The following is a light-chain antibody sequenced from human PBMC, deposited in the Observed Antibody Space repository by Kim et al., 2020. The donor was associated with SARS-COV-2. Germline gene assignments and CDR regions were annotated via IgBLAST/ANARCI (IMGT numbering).Light chain of an antibody. V-gene: IGKV1-13*02. J-gene: IGKJ2*01. Sequence: SASVGDLVTITCRSGQGISSALAWYQQKPGKTPKLLIYDASILESGVPSRFSGSGSGTDFTLTISSLQPEDFATYYCQQFRGSPYTFGQGTKLEI. CDR1: QGISSA. CDR3: QQFRGSPYT. CDR2: DAS.